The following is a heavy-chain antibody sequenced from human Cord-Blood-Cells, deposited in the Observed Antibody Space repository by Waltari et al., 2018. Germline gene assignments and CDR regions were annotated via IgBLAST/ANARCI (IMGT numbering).Heavy chain of an antibody. CDR3: ARYGSGSSYYYYYGMDV. V-gene: IGHV4-39*01. CDR2: IYYSGGT. CDR1: GGSISSSSYY. J-gene: IGHJ6*02. D-gene: IGHD3-10*01. Sequence: QLQLQESGPGLVKPSETLSLTCTVSGGSISSSSYYWGWIRQPPGKGLEWIGSIYYSGGTYYTPSLKSRVTISVDTSKNQFSLKLSSVTAADTAVYYCARYGSGSSYYYYYGMDVWSQGTTVTVSS.